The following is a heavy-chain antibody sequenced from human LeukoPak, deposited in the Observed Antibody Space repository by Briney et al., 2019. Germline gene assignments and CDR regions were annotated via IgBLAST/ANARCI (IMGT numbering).Heavy chain of an antibody. V-gene: IGHV3-53*01. CDR2: IYSGGST. CDR1: GFTVSSNY. CDR3: ARETTVTIAFDI. Sequence: GGSLRLSCAASGFTVSSNYMSWVRQAPGKGLEWVSVIYSGGSTYYADSVKGRFTISRDNSKNTLYLQMNSLRAEDTAVYYCARETTVTIAFDIWGQGTMVTVSS. D-gene: IGHD4-17*01. J-gene: IGHJ3*02.